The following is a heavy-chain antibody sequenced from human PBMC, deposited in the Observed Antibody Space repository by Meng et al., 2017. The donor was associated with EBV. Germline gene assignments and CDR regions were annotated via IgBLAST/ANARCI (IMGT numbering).Heavy chain of an antibody. J-gene: IGHJ4*02. CDR1: GGPFRYYA. D-gene: IGHD3-10*01. V-gene: IGHV1-69*01. CDR2: FLPRLGAP. CDR3: ASESGRGYTPDY. Sequence: VQLGQSAAEGKKPGSSVKVSCKTSGGPFRYYAISWVRQAPGQGLEWLGGFLPRLGAPSYAQKFHGRVKITADESTSTHYMDLSSLRSEDTAIYYCASESGRGYTPDYWGQGTLVTVSS.